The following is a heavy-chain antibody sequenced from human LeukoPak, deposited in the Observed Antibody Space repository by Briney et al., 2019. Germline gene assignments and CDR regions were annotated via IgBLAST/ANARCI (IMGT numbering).Heavy chain of an antibody. CDR1: GGSISSYY. D-gene: IGHD2-15*01. Sequence: PSETLSLTCTVPGGSISSYYWSWIRQPPGKGLEWIGYIYTSGSTNYNPSLKSRVTISVDTSKNQFSLKLSSVTAADTAVYYCAGGYCSGGSCYSGILGYWGQGTLVTVSS. CDR3: AGGYCSGGSCYSGILGY. V-gene: IGHV4-4*09. J-gene: IGHJ4*02. CDR2: IYTSGST.